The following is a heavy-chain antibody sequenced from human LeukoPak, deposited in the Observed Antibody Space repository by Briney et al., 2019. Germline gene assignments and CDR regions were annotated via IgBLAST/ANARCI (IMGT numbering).Heavy chain of an antibody. V-gene: IGHV1-2*02. CDR3: ARVGQWLVENDWFDP. CDR2: INPNSGDT. Sequence: ASVEVSCKASEYTFTAYYVHWVRQAPGQGLEWMGWINPNSGDTNFAQNFQGRVTMTRDTSISTVYMELSRLRSDDTAVYYCARVGQWLVENDWFDPWGQGTLVTVSS. D-gene: IGHD6-19*01. J-gene: IGHJ5*02. CDR1: EYTFTAYY.